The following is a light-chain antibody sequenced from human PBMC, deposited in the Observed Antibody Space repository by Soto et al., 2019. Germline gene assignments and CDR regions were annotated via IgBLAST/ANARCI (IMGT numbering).Light chain of an antibody. CDR3: QAWDSSTVV. J-gene: IGLJ2*01. CDR2: QDN. V-gene: IGLV3-1*01. Sequence: SYELTQPPSVSVSPGQTASITCSGAKLGDKYACWYQQKPGQPPVLVIHQDNKRPSGIPERFSGSNSGNTATLTISGTQAMDEADYYCQAWDSSTVVFGGGTKLTVL. CDR1: KLGDKY.